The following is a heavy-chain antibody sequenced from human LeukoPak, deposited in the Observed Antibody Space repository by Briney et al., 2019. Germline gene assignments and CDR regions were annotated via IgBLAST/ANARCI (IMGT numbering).Heavy chain of an antibody. CDR2: INPNTGDT. V-gene: IGHV1-2*02. D-gene: IGHD2-15*01. J-gene: IGHJ2*01. CDR3: ARDWPGISLHFDL. Sequence: ASVKVSCKASGYTFTGYYMHWVRQAPGQGLEWMGWINPNTGDTNFAQKIQGRVAMTRDTSLSTAYMDLSRLTSDDTAVYYCARDWPGISLHFDLWGRGTLITVSS. CDR1: GYTFTGYY.